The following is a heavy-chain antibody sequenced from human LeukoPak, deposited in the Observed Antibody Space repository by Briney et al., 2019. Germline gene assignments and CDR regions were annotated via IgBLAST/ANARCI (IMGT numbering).Heavy chain of an antibody. CDR3: ARDYKYAFDN. D-gene: IGHD5-24*01. Sequence: GGSLRLSCAASGFTFSSYAMSWVRQAPGKGLEWVSAISGSGGSTYYADSVKGRFTISRDDSKNTLYLQMNTLRVEDTAVYYCARDYKYAFDNWGQGTLVTVSS. J-gene: IGHJ4*02. CDR1: GFTFSSYA. CDR2: ISGSGGST. V-gene: IGHV3-23*01.